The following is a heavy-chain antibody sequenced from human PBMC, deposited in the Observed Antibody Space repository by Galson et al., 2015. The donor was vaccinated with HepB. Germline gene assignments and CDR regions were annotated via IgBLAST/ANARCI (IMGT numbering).Heavy chain of an antibody. J-gene: IGHJ5*02. CDR3: ARRGSKNGNWLDP. D-gene: IGHD2-8*01. CDR2: ISAYSGNT. Sequence: APGQGLEWMGWISAYSGNTNYAQKFQGRVTMTTDTSTSTAHMELRSLRSDDMAVYYCARRGSKNGNWLDPWGQGTLVTVSS. V-gene: IGHV1-18*03.